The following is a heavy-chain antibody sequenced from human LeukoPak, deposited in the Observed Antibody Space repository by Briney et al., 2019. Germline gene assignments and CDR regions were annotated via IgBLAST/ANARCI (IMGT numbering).Heavy chain of an antibody. CDR1: GGSISSYY. J-gene: IGHJ4*02. V-gene: IGHV4-4*07. Sequence: SETLSLTCTVSGGSISSYYWSWIRQPAGKGLEWIGRIYTSGSTNYNPSLKSRVTMSVDTSKNQFSLKLSSVTAADTAVYYCARDQGGSDYYDSSGLVYWGQGTLVTVSS. CDR2: IYTSGST. CDR3: ARDQGGSDYYDSSGLVY. D-gene: IGHD3-22*01.